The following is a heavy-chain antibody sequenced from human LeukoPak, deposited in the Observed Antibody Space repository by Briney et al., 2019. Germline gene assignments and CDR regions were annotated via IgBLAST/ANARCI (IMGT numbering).Heavy chain of an antibody. CDR2: RNQDGSEK. Sequence: GGSLRPACEADGFTFRSYWMSWVRQDPGKGMGWVASRNQDGSEKYYVDSVKGRFSISRDNAKNSLYLQVNSLRAEDTAVYYCARGAYCSGGSCPGAFDIWGQGTMVTVSS. CDR1: GFTFRSYW. V-gene: IGHV3-7*02. D-gene: IGHD2-15*01. J-gene: IGHJ3*02. CDR3: ARGAYCSGGSCPGAFDI.